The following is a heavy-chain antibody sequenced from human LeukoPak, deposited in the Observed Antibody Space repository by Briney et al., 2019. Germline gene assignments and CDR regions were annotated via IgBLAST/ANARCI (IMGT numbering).Heavy chain of an antibody. CDR1: GYTFSSYW. CDR2: IASDGSST. J-gene: IGHJ4*02. V-gene: IGHV3-74*01. Sequence: GGSLRLSCAASGYTFSSYWMNWVRQAPGKGLVWVSRIASDGSSTTYADSVKGRFSISRDDAKNTLYLQMNSLRVEDTAVYYCARGRPHGNDYWGQGTLVTVSS. CDR3: ARGRPHGNDY. D-gene: IGHD4-23*01.